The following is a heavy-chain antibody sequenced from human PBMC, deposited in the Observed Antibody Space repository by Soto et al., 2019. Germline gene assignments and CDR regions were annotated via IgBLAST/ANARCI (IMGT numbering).Heavy chain of an antibody. D-gene: IGHD2-8*02. V-gene: IGHV1-69*02. J-gene: IGHJ4*02. Sequence: QVQLVQSGAEVKKPGSSVKVSCKASGGTFSTYTISWVRQAPGQGLEWLGRIIPLFGLPNHAQKFQERVTITADKSTDTGYLEINSLRPEDAAVYYCAFDVQTGVVYFDNWGQGTLVTVSS. CDR2: IIPLFGLP. CDR3: AFDVQTGVVYFDN. CDR1: GGTFSTYT.